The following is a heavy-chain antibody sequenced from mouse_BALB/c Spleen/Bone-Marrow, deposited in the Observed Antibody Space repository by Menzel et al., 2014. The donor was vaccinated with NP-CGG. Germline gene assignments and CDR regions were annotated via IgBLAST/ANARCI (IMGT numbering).Heavy chain of an antibody. CDR3: TRSNGNWFAY. Sequence: VKLVESGAELVKPGASVKLSCKASGYTFTCYYIYWVKQRPGQGLEWIGEINPSNGGTNFNEKFKSKATLTVDKSSSTAYMQLSSLTSEDSAVYYCTRSNGNWFAYWGQGTLVTVSA. CDR2: INPSNGGT. V-gene: IGHV1S81*02. CDR1: GYTFTCYY. D-gene: IGHD2-1*01. J-gene: IGHJ3*01.